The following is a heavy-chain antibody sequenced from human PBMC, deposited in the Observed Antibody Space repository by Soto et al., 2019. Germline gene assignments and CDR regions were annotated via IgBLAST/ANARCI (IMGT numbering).Heavy chain of an antibody. V-gene: IGHV3-23*01. CDR2: ISGSGGIT. Sequence: EVKLLDSGGGLVQTGGSLRLSCAASGFTFSSYAMGWVRQAPGKGLDSVSVISGSGGITYSADSVKGRFTISRDKSKHILYLQMNSLRAEDTAVDYCAKGIPDTGGYYYYRMDVWGQGTAVTVSS. CDR1: GFTFSSYA. D-gene: IGHD5-18*01. J-gene: IGHJ6*02. CDR3: AKGIPDTGGYYYYRMDV.